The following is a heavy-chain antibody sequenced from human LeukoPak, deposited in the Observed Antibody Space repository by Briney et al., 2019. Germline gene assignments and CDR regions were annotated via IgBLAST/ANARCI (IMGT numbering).Heavy chain of an antibody. CDR2: IYTSGST. CDR1: GGSISSGSYY. V-gene: IGHV4-61*02. D-gene: IGHD6-13*01. CDR3: ARDPGSGIAAAGHFDS. Sequence: SQTLSLTCTVSGGSISSGSYYWSWIRQPAGKGLEWIGRIYTSGSTNYNPSLKSRVTISVDTSKNQFSLKLSSVTAADTAVYYCARDPGSGIAAAGHFDSWGQGTLVTVSS. J-gene: IGHJ4*02.